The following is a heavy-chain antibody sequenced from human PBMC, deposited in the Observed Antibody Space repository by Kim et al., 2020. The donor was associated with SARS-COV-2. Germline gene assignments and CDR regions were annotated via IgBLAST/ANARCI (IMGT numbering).Heavy chain of an antibody. J-gene: IGHJ6*02. D-gene: IGHD3-22*01. CDR2: ISGSGGST. V-gene: IGHV3-23*01. CDR1: GFTFSSYA. Sequence: GGSLRLSCAASGFTFSSYAMSWVRQAPGKGLEWVSAISGSGGSTYYADSVKGRFTISRDNSKNTLYLQMNSLRAEDTAVYYCAKTSYYGLYYYGMDVWGQGTTVTVSS. CDR3: AKTSYYGLYYYGMDV.